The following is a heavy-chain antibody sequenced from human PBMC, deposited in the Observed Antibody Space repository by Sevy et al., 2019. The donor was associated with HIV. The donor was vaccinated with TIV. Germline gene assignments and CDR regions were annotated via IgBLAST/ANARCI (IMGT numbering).Heavy chain of an antibody. D-gene: IGHD2-15*01. J-gene: IGHJ4*02. CDR2: VNSDGSIT. CDR1: GFTFSSYW. Sequence: GGSLRLTCAASGFTFSSYWMHWVRQAPGKGPVWVSGVNSDGSITNYADSVKGRFTMSRDSAKSTLYLQMNNLRAEDTAVYFCVAANTWQDYWGQGTLVTVSS. CDR3: VAANTWQDY. V-gene: IGHV3-74*01.